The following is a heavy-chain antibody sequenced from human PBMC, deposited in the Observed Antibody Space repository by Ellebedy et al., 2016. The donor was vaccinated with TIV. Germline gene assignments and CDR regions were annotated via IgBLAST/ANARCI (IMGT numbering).Heavy chain of an antibody. V-gene: IGHV2-5*02. CDR1: GFSLSTSGVG. CDR3: ALMNYDSSGYYESAVFDY. Sequence: SGPTLVKPTQTLTLTCTFSGFSLSTSGVGVGWIRQPPGKALEWLALIYWDDDKRYSPSLKSRLTITKDTSKNQVVLTMTNMDPVDTATYYCALMNYDSSGYYESAVFDYWGQGTLVTVSS. D-gene: IGHD3-22*01. CDR2: IYWDDDK. J-gene: IGHJ4*02.